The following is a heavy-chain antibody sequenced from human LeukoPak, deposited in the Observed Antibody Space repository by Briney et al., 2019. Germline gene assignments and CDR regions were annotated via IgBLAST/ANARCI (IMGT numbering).Heavy chain of an antibody. Sequence: PSETLSLTCAVYGGSFSGYYWSWIRQPPGKGLEWIGEINHSGSTNYNPSLKSRVTISVDTSKNQFSLKLSSVTAADTAVYYCARLYSSSWYYYYMDVWGKGTTVTVSS. CDR3: ARLYSSSWYYYYMDV. CDR2: INHSGST. D-gene: IGHD6-13*01. V-gene: IGHV4-34*01. J-gene: IGHJ6*03. CDR1: GGSFSGYY.